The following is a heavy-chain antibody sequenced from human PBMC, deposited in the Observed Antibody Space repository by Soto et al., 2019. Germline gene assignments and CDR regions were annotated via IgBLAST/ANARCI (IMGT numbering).Heavy chain of an antibody. V-gene: IGHV2-26*01. Sequence: SGPTLVNPTETLTQTCTVSSFSLTTGKMGVSWIRQPPGKALEWLAHIFSDNERSYSTSLQGRLTISKDTSGSQVVLSMTNVDPVDTATYYCARMKVDSYQFYYAMDVWGQGATVTVSS. CDR2: IFSDNER. CDR1: SFSLTTGKMG. CDR3: ARMKVDSYQFYYAMDV. D-gene: IGHD3-9*01. J-gene: IGHJ6*02.